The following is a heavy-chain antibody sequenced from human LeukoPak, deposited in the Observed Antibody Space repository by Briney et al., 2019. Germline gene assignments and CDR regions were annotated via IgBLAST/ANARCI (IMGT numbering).Heavy chain of an antibody. CDR2: IDWDDDK. V-gene: IGHV2-70*01. J-gene: IGHJ1*01. Sequence: SGAALVKPTQTHTLTCTFSGFSLSTSGMCVSWIRQPQGKALEWLALIDWDDDKYYSTSLKTRLTISQDTAKNQVLLTMTNMDPVDTATYYCARCTTVTTRGAEYFQHWGQGTLVTVSS. CDR1: GFSLSTSGMC. CDR3: ARCTTVTTRGAEYFQH. D-gene: IGHD4-17*01.